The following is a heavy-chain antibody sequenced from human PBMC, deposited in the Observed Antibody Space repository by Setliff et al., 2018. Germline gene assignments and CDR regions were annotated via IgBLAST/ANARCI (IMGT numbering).Heavy chain of an antibody. Sequence: SETLSLTCAVSGYSIGSGYYWGWIRQPPGKGLEWIGSIYHSGSTYYNPSLKSRVTMSVDTSKNQFSLKLSSVTAADTAVYYCARSAGYSSSWYNYYYGMDVWGQGTTVTVSS. CDR2: IYHSGST. D-gene: IGHD6-13*01. CDR1: GYSIGSGYY. V-gene: IGHV4-38-2*01. J-gene: IGHJ6*02. CDR3: ARSAGYSSSWYNYYYGMDV.